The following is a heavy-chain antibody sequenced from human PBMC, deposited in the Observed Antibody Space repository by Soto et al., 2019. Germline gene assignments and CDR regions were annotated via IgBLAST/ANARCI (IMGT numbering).Heavy chain of an antibody. CDR1: EGTPSSYA. D-gene: IGHD3-3*01. J-gene: IGHJ6*02. V-gene: IGHV3-23*01. CDR3: AKESYDFLNGMDG. CDR2: ISGSGGST. Sequence: GGPMRHACTAVEGTPSSYAISMVRPVPGKGLEWVSAISGSGGSTYYADSVKGRFTISRDNSKNTLYLQMNSLRAEDTAVYYCAKESYDFLNGMDGWGQGTTVTVSS.